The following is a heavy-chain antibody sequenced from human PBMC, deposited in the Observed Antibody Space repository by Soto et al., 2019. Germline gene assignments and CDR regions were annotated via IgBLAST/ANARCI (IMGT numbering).Heavy chain of an antibody. CDR2: IMPVFHTT. D-gene: IGHD6-25*01. CDR3: ATVTISPVSATLYHYGMDV. J-gene: IGHJ6*02. CDR1: GGTFNNFA. Sequence: QVQLVQSGAEVKKPGSSVKVSCQASGGTFNNFAFTWVRQAPGQGLEWLGGIMPVFHTTNIAQTFQDRITVTADDFTTTVYMEMTSLRYDDTAVYYCATVTISPVSATLYHYGMDVWGQGTTVTVSS. V-gene: IGHV1-69*01.